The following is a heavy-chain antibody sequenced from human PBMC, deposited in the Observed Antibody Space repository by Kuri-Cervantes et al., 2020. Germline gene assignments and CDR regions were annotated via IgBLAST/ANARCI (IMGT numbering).Heavy chain of an antibody. V-gene: IGHV4-30-4*02. CDR2: IYYSGST. CDR1: GCPISSGDYY. J-gene: IGHJ4*02. Sequence: SETLSLTCTVSGCPISSGDYYWIWNRQPPGKGLEWIGYIYYSGSTYYNPSLKRRVTISVDTSKNQFSLKLSSVTAADTAVYYCARGTDYDILTGYFLPYFDSWGQGTLVTVSS. CDR3: ARGTDYDILTGYFLPYFDS. D-gene: IGHD3-9*01.